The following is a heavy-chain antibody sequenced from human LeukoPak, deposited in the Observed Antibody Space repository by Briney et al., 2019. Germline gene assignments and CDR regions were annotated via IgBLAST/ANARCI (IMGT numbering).Heavy chain of an antibody. V-gene: IGHV4-59*08. D-gene: IGHD6-13*01. CDR1: GGSISSYY. J-gene: IGHJ4*02. CDR2: IYYSGSP. Sequence: SETLSLTCTVSGGSISSYYWNWIRQPPGKGLDWIGYIYYSGSPTYNPSLKSRVTKSVDTSKNQFSLKLSSVTAADTAVYYCASSIAVADPFDYWGQGTLVTVSS. CDR3: ASSIAVADPFDY.